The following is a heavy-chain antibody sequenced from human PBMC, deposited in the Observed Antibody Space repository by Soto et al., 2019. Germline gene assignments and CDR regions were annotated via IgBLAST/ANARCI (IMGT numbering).Heavy chain of an antibody. CDR2: ISAYNGNT. V-gene: IGHV1-18*01. Sequence: ASVKVSCKASGYTFTSYGISWVRQAPGQGLEWMGWISAYNGNTNYAQKLQGRVTMTTDTSTSTAYMELRSLRSDDTAVYCCARDLHLYDILTGYPYYFDYWGQGTLVTVSS. D-gene: IGHD3-9*01. CDR3: ARDLHLYDILTGYPYYFDY. J-gene: IGHJ4*02. CDR1: GYTFTSYG.